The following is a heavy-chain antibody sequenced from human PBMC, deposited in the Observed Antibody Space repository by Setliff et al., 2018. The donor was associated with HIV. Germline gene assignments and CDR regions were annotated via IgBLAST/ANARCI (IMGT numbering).Heavy chain of an antibody. CDR1: GGSMSSGSYF. CDR2: LYVSGDT. V-gene: IGHV4-61*02. D-gene: IGHD2-15*01. J-gene: IGHJ6*03. CDR3: ALTGHRLLRGYMDV. Sequence: SETLSLTCTVSGGSMSSGSYFWSWVRQPAGKGLEWIGRLYVSGDTNYNPSLKSRVTMSLDTSKKHFSLKLKSVTAADTAVYYCALTGHRLLRGYMDVWGKGTTVTVSS.